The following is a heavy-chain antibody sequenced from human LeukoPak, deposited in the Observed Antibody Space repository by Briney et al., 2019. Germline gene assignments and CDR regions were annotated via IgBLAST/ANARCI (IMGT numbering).Heavy chain of an antibody. V-gene: IGHV3-48*03. J-gene: IGHJ1*01. Sequence: TGGSLRLSCAASGFTFSSFEMNWVRQAPGKGLEWVSYISSSGSTIFYADSVRGRFTISRDNAKNSLYLQMHSLRAEDTAVYYCARDWLCFGESDTWGPGTLVTVSS. CDR3: ARDWLCFGESDT. CDR1: GFTFSSFE. CDR2: ISSSGSTI. D-gene: IGHD3-10*01.